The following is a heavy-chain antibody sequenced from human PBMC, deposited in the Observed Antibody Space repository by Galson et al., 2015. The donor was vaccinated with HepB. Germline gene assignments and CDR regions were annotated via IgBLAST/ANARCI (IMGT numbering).Heavy chain of an antibody. CDR2: INPNSGGT. Sequence: SVKVSCKASGYSFIDHYIHWVRQAPGQGLEWIGRINPNSGGTNFAQKFQGRVTMTRDTFISTAYMELNILRSDDTAVYYCARVKVTVFDYWGQGTLVTVSS. J-gene: IGHJ4*02. CDR1: GYSFIDHY. V-gene: IGHV1-2*06. CDR3: ARVKVTVFDY. D-gene: IGHD2-21*02.